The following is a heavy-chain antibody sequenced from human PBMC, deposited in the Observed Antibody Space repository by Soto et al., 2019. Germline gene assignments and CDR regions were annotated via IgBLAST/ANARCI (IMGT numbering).Heavy chain of an antibody. V-gene: IGHV4-59*08. CDR2: IYYSGST. Sequence: SETLSLTCTVSGGSISSYYWSWIRQPPGKGLEWIGYIYYSGSTNYNPSLKSRVTISVDTSKNQFSLKLSSVTAADTAVYYCASSNWFDPWGQGTLVTVSS. CDR3: ASSNWFDP. CDR1: GGSISSYY. J-gene: IGHJ5*02.